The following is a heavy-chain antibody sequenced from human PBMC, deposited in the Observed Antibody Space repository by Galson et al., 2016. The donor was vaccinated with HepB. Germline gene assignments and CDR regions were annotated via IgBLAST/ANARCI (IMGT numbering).Heavy chain of an antibody. Sequence: SVKVSCKASGGTLSTYSINWVRQAPGQGLEWMGGIIPIFGTPNYAQKFPGRATITADESTSTAYMEVSSRRSEDTAVYYCARIYSYGRNPYYYYGIDVWGQGTTVTVSS. J-gene: IGHJ6*02. CDR3: ARIYSYGRNPYYYYGIDV. CDR1: GGTLSTYS. CDR2: IIPIFGTP. D-gene: IGHD5-18*01. V-gene: IGHV1-69*13.